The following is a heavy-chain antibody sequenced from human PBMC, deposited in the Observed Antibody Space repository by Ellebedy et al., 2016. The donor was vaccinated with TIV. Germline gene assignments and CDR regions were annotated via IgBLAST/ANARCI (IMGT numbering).Heavy chain of an antibody. Sequence: ESLKISCVSSGFTFSNYIMSCFRQYPGTSLEGVSSITSTGSDTYYAESVKGRYTISSVNAQNTLFRQMNSLRVEDTTVYYCTRGWSTPDSWGQGTLVSVSS. J-gene: IGHJ4*02. D-gene: IGHD2-15*01. V-gene: IGHV3-21*06. CDR1: GFTFSNYI. CDR3: TRGWSTPDS. CDR2: ITSTGSDT.